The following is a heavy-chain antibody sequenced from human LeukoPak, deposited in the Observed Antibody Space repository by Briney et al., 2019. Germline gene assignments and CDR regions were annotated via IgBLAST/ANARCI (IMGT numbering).Heavy chain of an antibody. D-gene: IGHD3-10*01. CDR3: ARDHFGSLDS. Sequence: SETLSLTCTVSGFSVTTDSYCWGWLRQPPGKGLEWIGYDYCGGNTNYDPSLKRRVTISVDTSKNQFSLTLTSVTAADTAVYFCARDHFGSLDSWGQGILVTVSS. V-gene: IGHV4-61*01. J-gene: IGHJ4*02. CDR2: DYCGGNT. CDR1: GFSVTTDSYC.